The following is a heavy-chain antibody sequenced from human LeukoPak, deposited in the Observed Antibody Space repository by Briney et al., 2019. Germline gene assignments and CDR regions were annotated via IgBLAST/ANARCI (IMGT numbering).Heavy chain of an antibody. J-gene: IGHJ3*02. CDR1: RFTFSSYR. V-gene: IGHV3-21*01. CDR3: ARAGEYSSSLGDCFYN. CDR2: ISSSSSYI. Sequence: GGSLRLSCAASRFTFSSYRMNWIRQAPGKGLELVSSISSSSSYIYYADCVKGRFTISTDNAKNSLYLQMNSLRAEDTAVYSWARAGEYSSSLGDCFYNLGQGTMVTVSS. D-gene: IGHD6-6*01.